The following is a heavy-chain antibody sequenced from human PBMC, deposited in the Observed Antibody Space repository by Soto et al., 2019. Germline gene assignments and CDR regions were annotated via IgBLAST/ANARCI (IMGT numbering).Heavy chain of an antibody. D-gene: IGHD3-10*01. V-gene: IGHV3-30*18. CDR2: ISYDGSNK. CDR3: AKGHRPYGSGSYYTFDP. J-gene: IGHJ5*02. CDR1: GFTFSSYG. Sequence: QVPLVESGGGVVQPGRSLRLSCAASGFTFSSYGMHWVRQAPGKGLEWVAVISYDGSNKYYADSVKGRFTISRDNSKNTLYLQMNSLRAEDTAVYYCAKGHRPYGSGSYYTFDPWGQGTLVTVSS.